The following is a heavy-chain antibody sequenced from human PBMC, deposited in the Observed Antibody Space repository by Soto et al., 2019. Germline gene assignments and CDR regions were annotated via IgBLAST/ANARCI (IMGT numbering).Heavy chain of an antibody. D-gene: IGHD6-13*01. CDR1: GGTFSSYA. CDR3: AGIAAAGIDYYYYGMDV. V-gene: IGHV1-69*06. Sequence: QVQLVQSGAEVKKPGSSVKVSCKASGGTFSSYAISWVRQAPGQGLEWMGGIIPIFGTANYAQKFQGRVTITADKSTSTAYMELSSLRSEDTAVYYCAGIAAAGIDYYYYGMDVWGQGTTVTVSS. CDR2: IIPIFGTA. J-gene: IGHJ6*02.